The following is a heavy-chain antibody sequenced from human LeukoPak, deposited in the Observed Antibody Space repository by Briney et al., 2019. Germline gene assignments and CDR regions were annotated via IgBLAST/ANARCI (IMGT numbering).Heavy chain of an antibody. V-gene: IGHV4-59*08. CDR3: ARHVPSEKLAYYYYYYMDV. CDR1: GGSISSYY. Sequence: SETLSLTCTVSGGSISSYYWNWIRQPPGKGLEWIGYIYYSGSNDYNPSLKSRVTISVDTSKNQFSLKLSSVTAADTAVYYCARHVPSEKLAYYYYYYMDVWGKGTTVTVSS. D-gene: IGHD6-13*01. CDR2: IYYSGSN. J-gene: IGHJ6*03.